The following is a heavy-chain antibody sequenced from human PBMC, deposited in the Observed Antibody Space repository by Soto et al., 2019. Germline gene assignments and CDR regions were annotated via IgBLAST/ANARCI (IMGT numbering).Heavy chain of an antibody. CDR3: ARDQRGSSSWSLGVFDY. CDR1: GFTFSSYS. D-gene: IGHD6-13*01. CDR2: ISSSSSYI. Sequence: EVQLVESGGGLVKPGGSLRLSCAASGFTFSSYSMNWVRQAPGKGLEWVSSISSSSSYIYYADSLKGRFTISRDNAKNSLYLQMNSLRAEDTAVYYCARDQRGSSSWSLGVFDYWGQGTLVTVSS. J-gene: IGHJ4*02. V-gene: IGHV3-21*01.